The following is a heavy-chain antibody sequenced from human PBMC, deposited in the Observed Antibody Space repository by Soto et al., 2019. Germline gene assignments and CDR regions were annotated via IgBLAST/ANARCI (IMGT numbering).Heavy chain of an antibody. V-gene: IGHV3-23*01. CDR1: GFSFSDYA. CDR2: ISESGGST. CDR3: AKRSPYSSGWYSPIFDY. J-gene: IGHJ4*02. D-gene: IGHD6-13*01. Sequence: AXGSLRLSCAASGFSFSDYAMSWVRQAPGKGLEWVSVISESGGSTHYADSVRGRFSVSRDNSKNSLSLRMNSLRDEDTAVYFCAKRSPYSSGWYSPIFDYWGQGALVTVSS.